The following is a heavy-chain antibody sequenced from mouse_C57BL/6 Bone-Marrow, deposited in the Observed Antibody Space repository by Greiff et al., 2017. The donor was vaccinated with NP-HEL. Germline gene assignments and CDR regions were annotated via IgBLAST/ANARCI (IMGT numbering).Heavy chain of an antibody. V-gene: IGHV1-64*01. J-gene: IGHJ2*01. Sequence: QVQLQQPGAELVKPGASVKLSCKASGYTFTSYWMHWVKQRPGQGLEWIGMIHPNSGSTNYNEKFKSKATLTVDKSSSTAYMQLSSLTSEDSAVYYCARPTTVADYFDYWGQGTTLTVSS. CDR3: ARPTTVADYFDY. CDR1: GYTFTSYW. D-gene: IGHD1-1*01. CDR2: IHPNSGST.